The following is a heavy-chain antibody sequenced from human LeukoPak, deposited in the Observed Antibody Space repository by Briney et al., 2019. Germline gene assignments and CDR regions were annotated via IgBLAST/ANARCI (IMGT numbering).Heavy chain of an antibody. CDR3: ARSLVVGSNYYYYMDV. CDR2: IIPIFGTA. CDR1: GGTFSSYA. Sequence: SVKVSCKASGGTFSSYAISWVRQAPGQGLEWMGGIIPIFGTANYAQKFQGRVTITTDESTSTAYMELSSLRSEDTAVYYCARSLVVGSNYYYYMDVWGKGTTVTVSS. V-gene: IGHV1-69*05. J-gene: IGHJ6*03. D-gene: IGHD3-22*01.